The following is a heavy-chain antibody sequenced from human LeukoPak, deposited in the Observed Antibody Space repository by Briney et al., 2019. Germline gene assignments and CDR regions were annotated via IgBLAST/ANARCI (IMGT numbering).Heavy chain of an antibody. J-gene: IGHJ4*02. CDR2: IISVFGTA. Sequence: ASVKVSCKASGGTFSSYATSWVRQAPGQGLEWMGGIISVFGTANYAQKFQGRVTITTDESTSTAYMELSSLRSEDTAVYYCASRLVVVVPAAFDYWGQGTLVTVSS. D-gene: IGHD2-2*01. CDR3: ASRLVVVVPAAFDY. CDR1: GGTFSSYA. V-gene: IGHV1-69*05.